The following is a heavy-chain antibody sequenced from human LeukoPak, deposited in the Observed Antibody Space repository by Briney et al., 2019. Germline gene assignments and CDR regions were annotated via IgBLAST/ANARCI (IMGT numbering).Heavy chain of an antibody. J-gene: IGHJ3*02. CDR3: ASYCSSNSCYGYAFDI. D-gene: IGHD2-2*01. CDR1: GYTFTSYH. CDR2: MNPNSGNT. V-gene: IGHV1-8*03. Sequence: ASVKVSCKASGYTFTSYHINWVRQATAKGLEWKEWMNPNSGNTGYAQKFQGRVTITRNTSRSTAYMELSSLRSEDTAVYSCASYCSSNSCYGYAFDIWGQGTMVTVSS.